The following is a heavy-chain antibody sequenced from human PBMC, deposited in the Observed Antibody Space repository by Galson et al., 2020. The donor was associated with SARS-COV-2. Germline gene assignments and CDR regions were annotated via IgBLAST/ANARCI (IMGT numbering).Heavy chain of an antibody. D-gene: IGHD3-16*02. J-gene: IGHJ6*02. Sequence: TGGSLRLSCAASGFTFDDYAMHWVRQAPGKGLEWVSGISWNSGSIGYADSVKGRFTISRDNAKNSLYLQMNSLRAEDTALYYCAKEDKKNYGSVWGSYRGKPYYGMDGWGQGTTVTVSS. V-gene: IGHV3-9*01. CDR3: AKEDKKNYGSVWGSYRGKPYYGMDG. CDR1: GFTFDDYA. CDR2: ISWNSGSI.